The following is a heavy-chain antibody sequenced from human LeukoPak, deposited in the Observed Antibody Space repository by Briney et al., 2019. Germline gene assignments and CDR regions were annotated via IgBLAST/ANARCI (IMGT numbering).Heavy chain of an antibody. CDR3: TTEHSSGWFDY. V-gene: IGHV3-15*01. Sequence: PGGSLRLSCAASGFTFSSYSMNWVRQAPGKGLEWVGRIKSKTDGGTTDYAAPVKGRFTISRDDSKNTLYLQMNSLKTEDTAVYYCTTEHSSGWFDYWGQGTLVTVSS. CDR1: GFTFSSYS. J-gene: IGHJ4*02. CDR2: IKSKTDGGTT. D-gene: IGHD6-19*01.